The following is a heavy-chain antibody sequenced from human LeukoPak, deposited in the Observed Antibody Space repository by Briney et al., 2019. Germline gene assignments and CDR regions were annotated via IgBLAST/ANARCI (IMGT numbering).Heavy chain of an antibody. J-gene: IGHJ4*02. Sequence: SETLSLTCAVSGYSISSTNWWGWIRQPPGKGLEWIGYIYYSGNSNYNPSLKSRVTMSVDTSKNQFSLNLSSVTAADAAVYYCARLSLRQPSTVIKKASYYFDYWGQGTLVTVSS. CDR3: ARLSLRQPSTVIKKASYYFDY. CDR2: IYYSGNS. D-gene: IGHD4-23*01. CDR1: GYSISSTNW. V-gene: IGHV4-28*01.